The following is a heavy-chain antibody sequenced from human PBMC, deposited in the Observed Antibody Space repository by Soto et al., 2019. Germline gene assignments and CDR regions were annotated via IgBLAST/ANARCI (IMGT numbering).Heavy chain of an antibody. D-gene: IGHD6-13*01. CDR3: ARGIPATGPYWVVDL. CDR1: GGAINSGGYS. J-gene: IGHJ2*01. V-gene: IGHV4-30-2*06. Sequence: QLQLQESGAGLVKPSQTLSLSCAVSGGAINSGGYSWNWIRQSPGKGLEWIGYFSHSGTYYNPSLESRVTLSVDMSGAESSLRLKFLTAADTAVYYCARGIPATGPYWVVDLWGRGTLVTVSS. CDR2: FSHSGT.